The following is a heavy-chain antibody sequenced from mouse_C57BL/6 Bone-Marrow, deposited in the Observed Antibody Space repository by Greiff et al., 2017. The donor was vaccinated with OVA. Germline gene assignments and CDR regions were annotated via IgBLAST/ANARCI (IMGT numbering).Heavy chain of an antibody. CDR1: GYTFTDYY. J-gene: IGHJ1*03. D-gene: IGHD1-1*01. Sequence: VQLQQSGPVLVKPGASVKMSCKASGYTFTDYYMNWVKQSHGKSLEWIGDINPYNGGTSYNQKFKGKATLTVDKSSITAYMELNSLTSEDSAVYYCAIEYYGSSYLYWYFDVWGTGTTVTVSS. CDR3: AIEYYGSSYLYWYFDV. CDR2: INPYNGGT. V-gene: IGHV1-19*01.